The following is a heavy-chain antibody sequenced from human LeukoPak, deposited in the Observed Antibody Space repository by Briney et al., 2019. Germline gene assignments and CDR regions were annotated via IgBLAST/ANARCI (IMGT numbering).Heavy chain of an antibody. CDR2: IDHGGST. D-gene: IGHD6-6*01. V-gene: IGHV4-34*01. Sequence: SETLSLTCAVYGGSFSGYYWSWIRQHPGEGLEWMGEIDHGGSTNYNPSLKSRVTMSVDTAKNQFSLKLSSVTAADTAVYYCARGSIASRLRDWGQGTLVSVSS. CDR3: ARGSIASRLRD. J-gene: IGHJ4*02. CDR1: GGSFSGYY.